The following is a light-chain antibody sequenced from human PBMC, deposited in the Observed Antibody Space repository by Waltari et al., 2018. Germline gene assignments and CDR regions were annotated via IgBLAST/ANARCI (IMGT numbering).Light chain of an antibody. J-gene: IGLJ2*01. CDR3: HSRDASGVGGS. V-gene: IGLV3-19*01. CDR2: EKN. Sequence: SSELTQDPAVSVAMGQTVRITCQGDSLRSYHARWYQQRPGPAPILVLYEKNNRPSGGPDRFSGSSSCNTASWTITGAQAEDEASYYCHSRDASGVGGSFGGGTKLTVL. CDR1: SLRSYH.